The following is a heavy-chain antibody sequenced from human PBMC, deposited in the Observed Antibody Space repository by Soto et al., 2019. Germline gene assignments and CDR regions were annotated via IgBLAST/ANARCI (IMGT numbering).Heavy chain of an antibody. V-gene: IGHV3-21*01. CDR2: ISSSSTYI. CDR1: GFTFSSYS. J-gene: IGHJ4*02. D-gene: IGHD6-13*01. Sequence: EVQLVESGGGLVKPGGSLRLSCAASGFTFSSYSMNWVRQAPGKGLEWVSSISSSSTYIYYADSVKGRFTISRANAKNSLFLQMNGLRAEDMAVYYCAGDVGYSNSGGVVYWGLGSLVTVSS. CDR3: AGDVGYSNSGGVVY.